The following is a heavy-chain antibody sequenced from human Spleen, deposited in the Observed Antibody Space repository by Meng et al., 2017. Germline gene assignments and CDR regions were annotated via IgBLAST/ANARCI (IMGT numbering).Heavy chain of an antibody. CDR1: GGSFSDYY. J-gene: IGHJ4*02. CDR2: INHSGST. D-gene: IGHD4-11*01. Sequence: QLQLQQVGAGLLKPSETQSLTCVVPGGSFSDYYWSWIRQPPGKGLECIGEINHSGSTNYNPSLESRATISVDTSQNNLSLKLRSVTAADSAVYYCARGPTTMAHDFDYWGQGTLVTVSS. V-gene: IGHV4-34*01. CDR3: ARGPTTMAHDFDY.